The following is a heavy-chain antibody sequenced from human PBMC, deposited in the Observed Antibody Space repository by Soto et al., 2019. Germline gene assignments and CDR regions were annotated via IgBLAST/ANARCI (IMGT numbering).Heavy chain of an antibody. V-gene: IGHV3-21*01. J-gene: IGHJ4*02. CDR2: ISSSSNCI. D-gene: IGHD5-18*01. CDR3: ARCGYSYGWDPEAFDS. Sequence: GGSLRLSCAASGFTFSSYSMNWVRQAPGKGLEWVSSISSSSNCIYYADSVKGRFTISRDNAKNSLYLQMNSLRAEDTAMYYCARCGYSYGWDPEAFDSWGQGTLVTVSS. CDR1: GFTFSSYS.